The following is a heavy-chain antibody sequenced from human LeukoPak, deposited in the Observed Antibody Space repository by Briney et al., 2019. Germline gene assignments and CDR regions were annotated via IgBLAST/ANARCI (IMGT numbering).Heavy chain of an antibody. CDR1: GFTFSSYA. CDR3: AKMAMIVVVITAGDY. D-gene: IGHD3-22*01. V-gene: IGHV3-23*01. J-gene: IGHJ4*02. Sequence: PGGSLRLSCAASGFTFSSYAMSWVRQAPGKGLVWVSAISGSGGSTYYADSVKGRFTISRDNSKNTLYLQMNSLRAEDTAVYYCAKMAMIVVVITAGDYWGQGALVTVSS. CDR2: ISGSGGST.